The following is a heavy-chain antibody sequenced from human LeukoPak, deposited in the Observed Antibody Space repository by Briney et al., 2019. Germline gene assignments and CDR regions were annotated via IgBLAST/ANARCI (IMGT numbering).Heavy chain of an antibody. Sequence: SQTLSLTCTVSGGSISSGDYYWSWIRQPPGKGLEWIVYIYYSGSTYYNPSLTSRVTISVDTSKSQFSLKLSSVTAADTAVYYCARDAPYSSGWSRSDAFDIWGQGTLVTVSS. CDR1: GGSISSGDYY. CDR2: IYYSGST. J-gene: IGHJ3*02. CDR3: ARDAPYSSGWSRSDAFDI. D-gene: IGHD6-19*01. V-gene: IGHV4-30-4*01.